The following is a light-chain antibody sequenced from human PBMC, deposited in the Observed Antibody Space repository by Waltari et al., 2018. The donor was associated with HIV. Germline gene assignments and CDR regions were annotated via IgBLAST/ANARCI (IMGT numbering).Light chain of an antibody. CDR1: SSNIGAGYD. J-gene: IGLJ2*01. CDR2: DTK. CDR3: QSFDSSLSAVI. Sequence: QSVLTQPPSVSGAPGQRVTIACTGGSSNIGAGYDVHWYRKFPGTAPKLLIYDTKKRPSGCPDRFSGSKSGTSASLAITGLQAEDEADYYCQSFDSSLSAVIFGGGTKLTVL. V-gene: IGLV1-40*01.